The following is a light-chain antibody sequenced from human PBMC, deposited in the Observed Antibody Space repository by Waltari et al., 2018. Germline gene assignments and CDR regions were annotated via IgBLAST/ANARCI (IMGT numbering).Light chain of an antibody. CDR3: QQSYSSPPHT. V-gene: IGKV1-39*01. J-gene: IGKJ2*01. CDR1: QNLSSY. Sequence: DIQMPPSPSSLSASVGDSVTLPCRASQNLSSYLNWYQQKPGKAPNLLIYASSNLQSGIPSRFSGGGSGTDFTLTISSLQPEDSATYYCQQSYSSPPHTFGQGTKLEIK. CDR2: ASS.